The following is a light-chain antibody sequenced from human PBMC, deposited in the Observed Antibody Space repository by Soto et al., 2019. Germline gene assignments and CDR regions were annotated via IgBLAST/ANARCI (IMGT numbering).Light chain of an antibody. Sequence: DLQMTQSPSSLSASVGDSVTITCRASQGISNFLAWYQQKPGKVPKLLIYAAFTVQSGVPSRFSASGSGTDYTLTINSLQPEDVATYYCHKYDSAPWTFGQGTKVEIK. CDR2: AAF. V-gene: IGKV1-27*01. J-gene: IGKJ1*01. CDR3: HKYDSAPWT. CDR1: QGISNF.